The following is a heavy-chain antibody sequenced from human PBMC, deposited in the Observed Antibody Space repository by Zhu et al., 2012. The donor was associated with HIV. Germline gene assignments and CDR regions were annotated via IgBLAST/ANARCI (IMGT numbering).Heavy chain of an antibody. J-gene: IGHJ4*02. V-gene: IGHV4-4*09. Sequence: QVQLQESGPGLVKPSETLSLTCTVSGGSINNYYWNWIRQPPGKGLEWIGYIYTSGTTNYNPSLKSRVTISTGMSENQFSLELTSVTAADTAIYYCARARVEYYYDSSGYLDSWGQGILVTVSS. CDR1: GGSINNYY. CDR3: ARARVEYYYDSSGYLDS. D-gene: IGHD3-22*01. CDR2: IYTSGTT.